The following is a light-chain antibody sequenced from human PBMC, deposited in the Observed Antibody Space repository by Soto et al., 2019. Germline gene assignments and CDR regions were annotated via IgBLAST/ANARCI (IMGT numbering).Light chain of an antibody. CDR1: SSDVGGYNY. J-gene: IGLJ1*01. CDR3: CSYAGSYTYV. CDR2: DVS. Sequence: QSVLTQPRSVSGSPGQSVTISCTGTSSDVGGYNYVSWYQQHPGRAPKVMIYDVSKRPSGVPDRFSGSKSGNTASLTISGLQAEDEADYYCCSYAGSYTYVFGTGTKVPS. V-gene: IGLV2-11*01.